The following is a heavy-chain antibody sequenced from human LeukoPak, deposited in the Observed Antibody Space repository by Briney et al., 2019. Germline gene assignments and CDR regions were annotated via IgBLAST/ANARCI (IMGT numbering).Heavy chain of an antibody. D-gene: IGHD5-18*01. V-gene: IGHV4-61*01. Sequence: SETLSLTCDVSGVSINTCCYYWTWIRQPPGKGLEWIGYRYYSGSTRYNSSLRSRLTISLDTSKNQFSLRLTSVTAADTAVYYCARGRSYGFDFDSWGPGTLVIVSS. J-gene: IGHJ4*02. CDR1: GVSINTCCYY. CDR2: RYYSGST. CDR3: ARGRSYGFDFDS.